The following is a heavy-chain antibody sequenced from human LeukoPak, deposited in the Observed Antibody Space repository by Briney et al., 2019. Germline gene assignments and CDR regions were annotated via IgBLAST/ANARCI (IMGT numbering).Heavy chain of an antibody. CDR1: GYTFTDYY. V-gene: IGHV1-69-2*01. CDR2: VDPEDGET. D-gene: IGHD3-3*01. J-gene: IGHJ4*02. CDR3: ATLTIFGVVS. Sequence: GATVKISCKASGYTFTDYYMHWVQQAPGKGLEWMGRVDPEDGETIYAEKFQGRVTITADTFTDTAYMELSSLRSEDTAVYYCATLTIFGVVSWGQGTLVTVSS.